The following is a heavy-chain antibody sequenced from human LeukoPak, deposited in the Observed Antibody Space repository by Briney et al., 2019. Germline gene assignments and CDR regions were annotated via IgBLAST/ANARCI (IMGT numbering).Heavy chain of an antibody. CDR1: GGSISSSSYY. Sequence: PSETLSLTCTVSGGSISSSSYYWGWIRQPPGKGLEWIGSIYYSGSTYYNPSLKSRVTISVDTSKNQFSLKLSSVTAADTAVYFCARHYYGSGTYYQQKGRFDYWGQGTLVTVSS. CDR3: ARHYYGSGTYYQQKGRFDY. CDR2: IYYSGST. D-gene: IGHD3-10*01. V-gene: IGHV4-39*01. J-gene: IGHJ4*02.